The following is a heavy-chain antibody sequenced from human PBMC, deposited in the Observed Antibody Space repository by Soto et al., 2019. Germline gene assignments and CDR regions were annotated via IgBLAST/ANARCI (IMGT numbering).Heavy chain of an antibody. V-gene: IGHV3-9*01. Sequence: GGSLRLSCAASGFTFEDYAMHWVRQAPGKGLEWVSGISWNSGSIGYADSVKGRFTISRDNAKNSLYLQMNSLRAEDTALYYCAKDGIAVAGLGYYYYMDVWGKGTTVTVSS. CDR1: GFTFEDYA. D-gene: IGHD6-19*01. CDR3: AKDGIAVAGLGYYYYMDV. CDR2: ISWNSGSI. J-gene: IGHJ6*03.